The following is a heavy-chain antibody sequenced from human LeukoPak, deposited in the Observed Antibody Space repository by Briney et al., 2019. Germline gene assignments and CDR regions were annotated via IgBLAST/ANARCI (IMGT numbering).Heavy chain of an antibody. CDR2: IYSNGIT. D-gene: IGHD3-16*01. Sequence: SETLTLTCTVSGCSLFNYYWNWIRQPPGKGLEWIGYIYSNGITNYCPSLRRRRTITITTSNNHFSLRLPSVPAADQATYYCCRRAYYDSSGFHPTSGYFDLWGRGTLVTVSS. J-gene: IGHJ2*01. CDR3: CRRAYYDSSGFHPTSGYFDL. CDR1: GCSLFNYY. V-gene: IGHV4-4*08.